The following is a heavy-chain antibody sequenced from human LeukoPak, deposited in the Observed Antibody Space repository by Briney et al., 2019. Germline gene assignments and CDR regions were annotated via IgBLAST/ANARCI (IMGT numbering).Heavy chain of an antibody. V-gene: IGHV3-30*04. Sequence: PGGSLRLSCAASGFSFSNYAMSWVRQAPGKGLEWVAVISYDGSNKYYADSVEGRFTIYRDNSKNPLYLQMNSLRTEDTVLYYCAKGLYGSSSSCSRWGYWGQGTLVTVSS. D-gene: IGHD2-2*01. CDR1: GFSFSNYA. J-gene: IGHJ4*02. CDR3: AKGLYGSSSSCSRWGY. CDR2: ISYDGSNK.